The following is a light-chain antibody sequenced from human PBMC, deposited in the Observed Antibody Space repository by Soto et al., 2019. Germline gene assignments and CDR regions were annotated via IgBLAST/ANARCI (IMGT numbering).Light chain of an antibody. V-gene: IGKV3-11*01. CDR3: QQRSNPPT. CDR2: DAS. CDR1: QSVSSY. J-gene: IGKJ4*01. Sequence: EIVLTQSPTTLSLSPGERATLSCRASQSVSSYLAWYQQKPGQAPRLLIYDASNRATGIPARFSGSGSGTDFTLTISSLEPEDSVVYYCQQRSNPPTFGGGTKVEIK.